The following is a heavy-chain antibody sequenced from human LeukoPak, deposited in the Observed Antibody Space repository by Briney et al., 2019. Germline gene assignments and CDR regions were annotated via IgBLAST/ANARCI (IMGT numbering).Heavy chain of an antibody. V-gene: IGHV5-51*01. CDR3: ARDAVAVAGEDAFDI. J-gene: IGHJ3*02. D-gene: IGHD6-19*01. CDR1: GYSFTSYW. Sequence: GESLKISCKGSGYSFTSYWIGWVRQMPGKGLEWMGIIYPGDSDTRYSPSFQGQVTISADKSISTAYLQRSSLKASDTAMYYCARDAVAVAGEDAFDIWGQGTMVTVSS. CDR2: IYPGDSDT.